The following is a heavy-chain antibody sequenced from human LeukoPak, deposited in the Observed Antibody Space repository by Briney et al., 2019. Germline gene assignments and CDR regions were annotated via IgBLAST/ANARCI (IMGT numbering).Heavy chain of an antibody. CDR2: FDAEDGET. CDR1: GYTLTELS. J-gene: IGHJ2*01. Sequence: ASVKVSCKVSGYTLTELSMHWVRQAPGKGPEWMGGFDAEDGETIYAQKFQGRVTMTEDTSTDTAYMELSSLRSEDTAVYYCATEVTMIVVAQSYWYFDLWGRGTLVTVSS. D-gene: IGHD3-22*01. CDR3: ATEVTMIVVAQSYWYFDL. V-gene: IGHV1-24*01.